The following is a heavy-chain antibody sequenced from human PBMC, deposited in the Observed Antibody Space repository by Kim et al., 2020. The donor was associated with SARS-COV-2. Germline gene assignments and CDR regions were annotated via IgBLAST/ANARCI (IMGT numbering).Heavy chain of an antibody. CDR2: VYHTGST. D-gene: IGHD3-10*01. Sequence: SETLSLTCTASDGSISDSDYYWGWIRQSPGKGLEWIGSVYHTGSTFYYPPLKIRVAIYVDTSANQFSLRLSSVTAADTAGYYSARQIQVIIMAYYYCGMDVWGQETTLTLSS. V-gene: IGHV4-39*01. CDR3: ARQIQVIIMAYYYCGMDV. CDR1: DGSISDSDYY. J-gene: IGHJ6*02.